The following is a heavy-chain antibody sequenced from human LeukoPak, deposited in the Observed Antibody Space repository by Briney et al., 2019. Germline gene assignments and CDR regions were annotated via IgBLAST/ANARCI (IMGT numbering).Heavy chain of an antibody. CDR2: ISYDGSNK. V-gene: IGHV3-30*03. J-gene: IGHJ6*03. D-gene: IGHD3-22*01. CDR3: ARDYYDSRVLGRGYYMDV. Sequence: GGSLRLSCAASGFTFSSYGMHWVRQAPGKGLEWLAVISYDGSNKYYADSVKGRFTISRDNAKNSLYLQMNSLRAEDTAVYYCARDYYDSRVLGRGYYMDVWGKGTTVTVSS. CDR1: GFTFSSYG.